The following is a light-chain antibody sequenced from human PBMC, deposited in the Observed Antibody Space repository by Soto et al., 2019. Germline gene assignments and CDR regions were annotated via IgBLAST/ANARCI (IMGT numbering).Light chain of an antibody. CDR1: SSNIGAGYD. Sequence: QSVLTQPPSVSGAPGQRVTISCTGSSSNIGAGYDVHWYQQLPGTAPKLLIYGNSNRPSGVPDRFSDSKSGTSASLAITGLKAEDGADYCCESYDSSLSGVVFGGGSMLTVL. J-gene: IGLJ2*01. V-gene: IGLV1-40*01. CDR2: GNS. CDR3: ESYDSSLSGVV.